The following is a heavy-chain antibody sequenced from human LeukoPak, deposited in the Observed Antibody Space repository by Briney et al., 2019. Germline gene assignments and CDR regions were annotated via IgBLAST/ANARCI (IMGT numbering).Heavy chain of an antibody. CDR2: INPNSGGT. CDR1: GYTFTGYY. Sequence: ASVKVSCKASGYTFTGYYMHWVRQAPGQGLEWMGWINPNSGGTNYAQKFQGRVTMTRDTSIGTAYMELSRLRSEDTAVYYCARGNYYDFWSGYLNIDPWGQGTLVTVSS. CDR3: ARGNYYDFWSGYLNIDP. J-gene: IGHJ5*02. D-gene: IGHD3-3*01. V-gene: IGHV1-2*02.